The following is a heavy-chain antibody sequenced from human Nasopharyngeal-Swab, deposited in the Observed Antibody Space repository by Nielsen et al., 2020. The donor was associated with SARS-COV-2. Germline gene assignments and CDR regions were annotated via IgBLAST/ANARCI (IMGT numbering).Heavy chain of an antibody. CDR2: SSAYNSNT. Sequence: ASVKVSCKASGDTFINYGITWVRQAPGQGLEWMGWSSAYNSNTNYAQKFQGRVTMTTDTSTNTAYMELRSLRSDDTAVYYCARKRGEQWLSQFDYWGQGTLVTVSS. D-gene: IGHD6-19*01. J-gene: IGHJ4*02. CDR3: ARKRGEQWLSQFDY. CDR1: GDTFINYG. V-gene: IGHV1-18*01.